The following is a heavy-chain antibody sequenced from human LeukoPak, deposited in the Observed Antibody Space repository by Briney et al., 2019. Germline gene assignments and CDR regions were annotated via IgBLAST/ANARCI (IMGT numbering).Heavy chain of an antibody. Sequence: GGSLGLSCAASGFTFSSYAMTWVRQAPGKGLEWVSVISGSGGSTSYADSVKGWFTISRDNSKNTLYLQMNSLRAEDTAVYYCAKRPGIAAAGTYYFDYWGQGTLVTVSS. CDR3: AKRPGIAAAGTYYFDY. V-gene: IGHV3-23*01. CDR1: GFTFSSYA. CDR2: ISGSGGST. J-gene: IGHJ4*02. D-gene: IGHD6-13*01.